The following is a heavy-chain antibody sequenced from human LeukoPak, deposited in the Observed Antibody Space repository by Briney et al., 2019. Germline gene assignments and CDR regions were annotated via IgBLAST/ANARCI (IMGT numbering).Heavy chain of an antibody. J-gene: IGHJ3*02. D-gene: IGHD3-10*01. CDR1: GGTFSSYA. CDR2: IIPIFGTA. V-gene: IGHV1-69*05. Sequence: SVKVSCKASGGTFSSYAISWVRQASGQGLEWMGGIIPIFGTANYAQKFQGRVTITTDESTSTAYMELSSLRSEDTAVYYCATYYYGSGSYPPDAFDIWGQGTMVTVSS. CDR3: ATYYYGSGSYPPDAFDI.